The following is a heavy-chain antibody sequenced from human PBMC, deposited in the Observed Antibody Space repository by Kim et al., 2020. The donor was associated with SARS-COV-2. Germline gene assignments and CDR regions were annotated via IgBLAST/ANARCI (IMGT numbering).Heavy chain of an antibody. CDR2: IYPNSGGT. CDR3: TREDY. V-gene: IGHV1-2*07. CDR1: GYTFTDHY. J-gene: IGHJ4*02. Sequence: ASVKVSCKASGYTFTDHYIHWVRQAPGQGLEWMGWIYPNSGGTNYAHKFQGRVTVTRDTATSTAYMELSRLRSDDTAVYYCTREDYWGQGSLVTVSS.